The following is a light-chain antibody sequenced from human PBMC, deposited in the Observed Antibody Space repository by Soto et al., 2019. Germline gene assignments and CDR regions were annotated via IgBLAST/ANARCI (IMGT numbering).Light chain of an antibody. Sequence: DVVMTQAPLSSPVTLGQPASISCRSSQSLVKSDGNTFFNWLQQRPGQPPRLLIYKVSNRFSGVPDRFSGSGAGTEFTMEISRVEAQDVGVYYCMLSTHFPHTFGQGTKLEI. V-gene: IGKV2-24*01. J-gene: IGKJ2*01. CDR3: MLSTHFPHT. CDR2: KVS. CDR1: QSLVKSDGNTF.